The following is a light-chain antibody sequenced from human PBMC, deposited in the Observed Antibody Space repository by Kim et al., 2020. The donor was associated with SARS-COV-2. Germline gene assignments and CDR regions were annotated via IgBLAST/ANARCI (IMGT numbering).Light chain of an antibody. V-gene: IGKV3-15*01. J-gene: IGKJ2*01. Sequence: SPGYRAPLSCRASQTINTNLAWYQQKPGQAPSLLMYDASARARGVPARFSGSGSGTEFTLSISSVQSEDFAMYYCQQYTDWPPYTFGQGTKLEIK. CDR2: DAS. CDR1: QTINTN. CDR3: QQYTDWPPYT.